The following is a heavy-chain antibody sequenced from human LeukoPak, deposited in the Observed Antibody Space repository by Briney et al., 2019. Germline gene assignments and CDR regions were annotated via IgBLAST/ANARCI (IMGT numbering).Heavy chain of an antibody. V-gene: IGHV4-38-2*02. J-gene: IGHJ4*02. CDR2: IYHSGST. Sequence: PSETLSLTCTVSGYSISSGYYWGWIRQPPGKGLEWIGSIYHSGSTYYNPSLKSRVTISVDTSKNQFSLKLSSVTAADTAVYYCAREAILSYYDSSGPFDYWGQGTLVTVSS. CDR1: GYSISSGYY. D-gene: IGHD3-22*01. CDR3: AREAILSYYDSSGPFDY.